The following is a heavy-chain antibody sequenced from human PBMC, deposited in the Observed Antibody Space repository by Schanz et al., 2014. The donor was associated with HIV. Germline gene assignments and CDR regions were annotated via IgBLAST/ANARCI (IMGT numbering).Heavy chain of an antibody. D-gene: IGHD6-13*01. J-gene: IGHJ1*01. CDR3: AHDKTAAGRGYFQP. CDR1: GFTFSNYA. Sequence: DVQLLESGGGLVQPGGSLRLSCAASGFTFSNYAMIWVRQAPGKGLEWVSGISGGGGSTNYTDSVKGRFTISRDNSKNDLYLQRHRLRAADTDVYSCAHDKTAAGRGYFQPWGQGTLVTVSS. V-gene: IGHV3-23*01. CDR2: ISGGGGST.